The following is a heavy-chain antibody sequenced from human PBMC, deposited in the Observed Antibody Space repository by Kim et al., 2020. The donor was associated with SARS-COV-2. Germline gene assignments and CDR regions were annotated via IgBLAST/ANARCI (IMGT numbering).Heavy chain of an antibody. Sequence: SETLSLTCTVSGGSISSSSYYWGWIRQPPGKGLEWIGSIYYSGSTYYNPSLKSRVTISVDTSKNQFSLKLSSVTAADTAVYYCARARTYYDILTGYSKLYYFDYWGQGTLVTVSS. D-gene: IGHD3-9*01. J-gene: IGHJ4*02. CDR1: GGSISSSSYY. CDR3: ARARTYYDILTGYSKLYYFDY. CDR2: IYYSGST. V-gene: IGHV4-39*07.